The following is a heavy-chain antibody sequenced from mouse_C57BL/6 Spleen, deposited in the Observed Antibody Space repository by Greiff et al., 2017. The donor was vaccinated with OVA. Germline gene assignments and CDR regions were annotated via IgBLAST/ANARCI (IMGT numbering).Heavy chain of an antibody. V-gene: IGHV5-17*01. CDR3: AREGNDVRFDY. D-gene: IGHD2-2*01. Sequence: EVQVVESGGGLVKPGGSLKLSCAASGFTFSDYGMHWVRQAPEKGLEWVAYISSGRSTIYYADTVKGRFTISRDNAKNTLCLQLTSLRSEDTAMYDGAREGNDVRFDYWGQGTTLTVSS. CDR2: ISSGRSTI. J-gene: IGHJ2*01. CDR1: GFTFSDYG.